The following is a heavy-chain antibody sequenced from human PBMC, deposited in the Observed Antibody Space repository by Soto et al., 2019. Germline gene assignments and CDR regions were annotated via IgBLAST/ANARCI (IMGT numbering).Heavy chain of an antibody. V-gene: IGHV1-69*04. CDR2: VIPILDIV. CDR3: ARESFWDYYDSSGYGQLDY. CDR1: GGTFSSYT. D-gene: IGHD3-22*01. J-gene: IGHJ4*02. Sequence: ASVKVSCKASGGTFSSYTISWVRQAPGQGLEWMGRVIPILDIVNYAQKFQGRVTITADSSTSTAYMELSSLRSDDTAVYYCARESFWDYYDSSGYGQLDYWGQGTLVTVSS.